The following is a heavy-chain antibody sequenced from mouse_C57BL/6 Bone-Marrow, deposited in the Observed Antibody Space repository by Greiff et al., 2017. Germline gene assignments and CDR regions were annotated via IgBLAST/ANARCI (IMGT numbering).Heavy chain of an antibody. CDR2: ISDGGSYT. CDR1: GFTFSSYA. V-gene: IGHV5-4*03. CDR3: ARSDYGSSYGFAY. Sequence: EVKLVESGGGLVKPGGSLKLSCAASGFTFSSYAMSWVRQTPEKRLEWVATISDGGSYTYYPDNVTGRFTISRDNAKNNLYLQMSHLKSEDTAMYYCARSDYGSSYGFAYWGQGTLVTVSA. D-gene: IGHD1-1*01. J-gene: IGHJ3*01.